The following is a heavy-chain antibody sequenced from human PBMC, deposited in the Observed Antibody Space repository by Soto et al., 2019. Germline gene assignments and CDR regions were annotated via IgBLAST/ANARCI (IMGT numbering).Heavy chain of an antibody. V-gene: IGHV5-51*03. J-gene: IGHJ4*02. D-gene: IGHD3-16*01. CDR3: ARTFGGHLYSFDF. Sequence: EVQLVQSGAEVKKPGESLKISCKGSGYTFTSNWIGWVRQMTGKGLEWMGIIYPGDSETRYSPSFQGQVTTSADKSINTAYLQWSSLKASDTAIYYCARTFGGHLYSFDFWGQGTLGTVSS. CDR1: GYTFTSNW. CDR2: IYPGDSET.